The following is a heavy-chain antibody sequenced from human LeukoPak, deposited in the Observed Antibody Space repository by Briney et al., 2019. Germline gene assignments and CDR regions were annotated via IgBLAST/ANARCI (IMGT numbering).Heavy chain of an antibody. J-gene: IGHJ4*02. CDR3: ARNRGDNTFDY. V-gene: IGHV5-51*01. CDR1: GYSFSSYW. Sequence: GESLKISCKGSGYSFSSYWIGWVRQMPGKGLEWMGFIYPGESDTRYSPSFQGQVTISADKSISTAYLQWRSLKASDTAMYYYARNRGDNTFDYWGQGILVTVSS. D-gene: IGHD3-10*01. CDR2: IYPGESDT.